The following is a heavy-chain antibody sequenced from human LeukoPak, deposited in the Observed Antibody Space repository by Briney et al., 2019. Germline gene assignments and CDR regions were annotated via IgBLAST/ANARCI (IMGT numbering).Heavy chain of an antibody. CDR2: IGGNGGDT. CDR3: ARRYCANGICYYFDY. D-gene: IGHD2-8*01. J-gene: IGHJ4*02. V-gene: IGHV3-23*01. CDR1: GFTFSSHV. Sequence: GGSLRLSCAVSGFTFSSHVMSWVRQAPGKGLEWVAIIGGNGGDTHYADSVRGRFTISRDNSKDTLYLQMNSLRAEDTVVYYCARRYCANGICYYFDYWGQGTLVTVSS.